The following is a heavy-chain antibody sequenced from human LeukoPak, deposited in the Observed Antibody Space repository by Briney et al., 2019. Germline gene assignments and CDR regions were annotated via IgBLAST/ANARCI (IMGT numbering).Heavy chain of an antibody. CDR3: AKDFSLHLWYYMDV. Sequence: PGGSLRLSCAASGFTFDDYAMHWVRQAPGKGLEWVSLITGDGSSTYYADSVKGRFTISRDNSKNSLYLQMKSLRTKDTAFYYCAKDFSLHLWYYMDVWGKGTTVTVSS. D-gene: IGHD3-16*01. J-gene: IGHJ6*03. CDR2: ITGDGSST. CDR1: GFTFDDYA. V-gene: IGHV3-43*02.